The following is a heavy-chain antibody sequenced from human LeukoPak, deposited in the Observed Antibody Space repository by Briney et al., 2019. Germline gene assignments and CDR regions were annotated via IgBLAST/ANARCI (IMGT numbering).Heavy chain of an antibody. CDR2: INTNTGNP. CDR3: ARYGDQIRRYAFDI. J-gene: IGHJ3*02. D-gene: IGHD4-17*01. Sequence: ASVKVSCKASGYTFTGYYMHWVRQAPGQGLEWMGWINTNTGNPTYAQGFTGRFVFSLDTSVSTAYLQISSLKAEDTAVYYCARYGDQIRRYAFDIWGQGTMVTVSS. CDR1: GYTFTGYY. V-gene: IGHV7-4-1*02.